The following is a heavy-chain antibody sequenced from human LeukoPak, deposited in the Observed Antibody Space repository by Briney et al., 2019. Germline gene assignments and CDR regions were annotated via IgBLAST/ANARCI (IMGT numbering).Heavy chain of an antibody. Sequence: LPGGSLRLSCAASGFTFSTYSMTWVRQAPGKGLEWVSYISSTGSTKYYADSVEGRFTISRDNAVNSLYLQMNSLRDEDTAVYHCSRVRSPSTVPIDYWGQGTLVTVSS. D-gene: IGHD4-17*01. V-gene: IGHV3-48*02. J-gene: IGHJ4*02. CDR1: GFTFSTYS. CDR3: SRVRSPSTVPIDY. CDR2: ISSTGSTK.